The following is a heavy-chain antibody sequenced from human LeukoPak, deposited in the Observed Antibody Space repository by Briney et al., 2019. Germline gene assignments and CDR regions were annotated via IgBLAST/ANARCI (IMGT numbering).Heavy chain of an antibody. D-gene: IGHD2-21*02. CDR2: IYYSGST. J-gene: IGHJ4*02. Sequence: SETLSLTCTVSGGSISSGGYYWSWIRQHTGKGLEWIGYIYYSGSTDYNPSLKSRVTISVDTSKNQFSLKLSSVTAADTAVYYCARVVVTTVELRFDYWGQGTLVTVSS. CDR3: ARVVVTTVELRFDY. V-gene: IGHV4-31*03. CDR1: GGSISSGGYY.